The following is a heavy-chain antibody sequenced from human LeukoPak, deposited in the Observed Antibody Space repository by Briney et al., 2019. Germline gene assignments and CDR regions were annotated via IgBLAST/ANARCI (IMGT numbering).Heavy chain of an antibody. CDR2: VSYRGGP. CDR1: GDSIKSSGYY. D-gene: IGHD2-15*01. V-gene: IGHV4-39*07. CDR3: ARDSRYCSGGNCHLRFDY. J-gene: IGHJ4*02. Sequence: MTSETLSLTCSVSGDSIKSSGYYWAWIRPSPGMGLEWIGSVSYRGGPYNNPSLKTRITMSVDSSENQFSLRLSSVTAADTAVYYCARDSRYCSGGNCHLRFDYWGQGILVIVSS.